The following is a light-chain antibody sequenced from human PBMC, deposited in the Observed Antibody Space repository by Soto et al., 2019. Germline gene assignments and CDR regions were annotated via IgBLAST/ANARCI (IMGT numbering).Light chain of an antibody. CDR2: DAS. V-gene: IGKV3-11*01. Sequence: EIVLTQSPATVSLSPGESATLSCRASQNIHSFLAWYQQRPGQAPSLLIYDASFRATAVPASFNGSGSGTDFTLPITRLEPEDFAVYYCHQRLFRPLFTFGHGTRLEIK. CDR3: HQRLFRPLFT. CDR1: QNIHSF. J-gene: IGKJ2*01.